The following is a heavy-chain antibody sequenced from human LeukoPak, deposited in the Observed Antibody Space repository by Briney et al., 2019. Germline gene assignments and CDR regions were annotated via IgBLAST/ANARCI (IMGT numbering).Heavy chain of an antibody. CDR1: GFTFSSYG. CDR2: IWYDGSNK. Sequence: GGSLRLSCAASGFTFSSYGMHWVRQAPGKGLEWVAVIWYDGSNKYYADSVKGRLTISRDNAKNSLFLQMYSLRAEDTAVYYCARDTRTFDYWGQGTQVTVSS. CDR3: ARDTRTFDY. D-gene: IGHD1-26*01. V-gene: IGHV3-33*01. J-gene: IGHJ4*02.